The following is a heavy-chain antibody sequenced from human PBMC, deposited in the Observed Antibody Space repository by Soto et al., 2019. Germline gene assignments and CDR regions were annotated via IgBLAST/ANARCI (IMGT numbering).Heavy chain of an antibody. Sequence: PSETLSLTCAVYGGPFSGYYWSWIRQPPGKGLEWIGEINHSGSTNYNPSLKSRVTISVDTSKNQFSLKLSSVTAADTAVYYCAREEVYDILTGYRMDVWGQGTTVTVSS. V-gene: IGHV4-34*01. J-gene: IGHJ6*02. CDR3: AREEVYDILTGYRMDV. D-gene: IGHD3-9*01. CDR2: INHSGST. CDR1: GGPFSGYY.